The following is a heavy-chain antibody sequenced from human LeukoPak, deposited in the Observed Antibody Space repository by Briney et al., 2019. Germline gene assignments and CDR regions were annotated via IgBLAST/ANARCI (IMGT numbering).Heavy chain of an antibody. CDR3: ARDNDYGDYI. Sequence: XXMXWVRQAPGKGLEWVSVIYSGGSTYYADSVKGRFTISRDNSKNTLYLQMNSLRAEDTAVYYCARDNDYGDYIWGQGTLVTVSS. CDR1: XX. V-gene: IGHV3-66*01. D-gene: IGHD4-17*01. J-gene: IGHJ4*02. CDR2: IYSGGST.